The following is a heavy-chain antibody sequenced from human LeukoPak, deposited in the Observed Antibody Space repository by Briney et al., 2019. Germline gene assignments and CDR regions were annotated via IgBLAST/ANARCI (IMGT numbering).Heavy chain of an antibody. D-gene: IGHD3-22*01. CDR1: GFTFSSYA. J-gene: IGHJ4*02. V-gene: IGHV3-23*01. Sequence: GGSLRLSCAASGFTFSSYAMSWVRQAPGKGLEWVSAISGSGGSTYYADSVKGRFTISRDNSKNTLYLQMNSLRAEDTAVYYCAKHYYDSSGYYHVFDYWGQGTLVTVSS. CDR2: ISGSGGST. CDR3: AKHYYDSSGYYHVFDY.